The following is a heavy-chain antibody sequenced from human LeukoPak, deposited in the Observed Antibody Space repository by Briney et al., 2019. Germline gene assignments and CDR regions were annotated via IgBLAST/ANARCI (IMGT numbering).Heavy chain of an antibody. CDR3: ARESRSSWVYYFDY. J-gene: IGHJ4*02. V-gene: IGHV4-34*01. CDR1: GGSFSGYY. Sequence: SETLSLTCAVYGGSFSGYYWSWIRQPPGKGLEWIGEINHSGSTNYNPSLKSRVTISVDTSKNQFSLKLSSVTAADTAVYYCARESRSSWVYYFDYWGQGTLVTVSS. D-gene: IGHD6-13*01. CDR2: INHSGST.